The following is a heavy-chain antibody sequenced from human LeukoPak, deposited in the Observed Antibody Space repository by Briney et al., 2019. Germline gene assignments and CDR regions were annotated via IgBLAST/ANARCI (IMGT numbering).Heavy chain of an antibody. CDR1: GGSISSSSYY. V-gene: IGHV4-61*01. J-gene: IGHJ4*02. CDR3: ARTPVVAAAGNFDY. D-gene: IGHD6-13*01. CDR2: IYYSGST. Sequence: PSETLSLTCTVSGGSISSSSYYWSWIRQPPGKGLEWIGYIYYSGSTNYNPSLKSRVTISVDTSKNQFSLKLSSVTAADTAVYYCARTPVVAAAGNFDYWGQGTLVTVSS.